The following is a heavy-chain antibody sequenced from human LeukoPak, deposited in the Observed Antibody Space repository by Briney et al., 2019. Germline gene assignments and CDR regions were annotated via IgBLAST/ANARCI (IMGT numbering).Heavy chain of an antibody. D-gene: IGHD1-26*01. J-gene: IGHJ4*02. V-gene: IGHV1-18*01. CDR2: ISPYNGNT. CDR3: AREESIGRYQFLHDS. Sequence: ASVKVSCKVSGYTLTELSMHWVRQAPGQGLEWLAWISPYNGNTKYAQKFQGRVTMTTDTSTSTAYMELRSLTSDDTAVYYCAREESIGRYQFLHDSWGQGTLVTVSS. CDR1: GYTLTELS.